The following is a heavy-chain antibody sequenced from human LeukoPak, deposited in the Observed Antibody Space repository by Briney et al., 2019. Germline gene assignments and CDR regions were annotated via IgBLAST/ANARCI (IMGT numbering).Heavy chain of an antibody. V-gene: IGHV4-39*01. Sequence: SETLSLTCTVSSVSTSTTSYYWDWTRQPPGKGLEWIGSVFYSGSTYYNPSLKSRVTISVDTSKNQFSLKLTSVTAADTAVYYCARVRADYSFDYWGQGTLVTVSS. CDR3: ARVRADYSFDY. CDR2: VFYSGST. J-gene: IGHJ4*02. D-gene: IGHD3-3*01. CDR1: SVSTSTTSYY.